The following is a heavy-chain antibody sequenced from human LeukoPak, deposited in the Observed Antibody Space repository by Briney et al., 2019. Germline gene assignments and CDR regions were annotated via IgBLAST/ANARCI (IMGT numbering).Heavy chain of an antibody. D-gene: IGHD6-19*01. CDR3: ARGIAVAGTGDY. V-gene: IGHV1-18*01. CDR2: ISTYNGNT. J-gene: IGHJ4*02. Sequence: SVKVSCKTSGYTFTDSGISWVRQAPGLGLEWMGWISTYNGNTHYAQKLQGRVTMTTDTSTRTAYMELRSLRSDDTAMYYCARGIAVAGTGDYWGQGTLVTVSS. CDR1: GYTFTDSG.